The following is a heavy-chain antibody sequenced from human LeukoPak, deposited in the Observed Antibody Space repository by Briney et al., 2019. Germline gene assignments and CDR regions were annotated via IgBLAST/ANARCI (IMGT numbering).Heavy chain of an antibody. J-gene: IGHJ4*02. CDR3: AIGGTYGSGS. CDR2: INNDGSTT. D-gene: IGHD3-10*01. V-gene: IGHV3-74*01. Sequence: PGGSLRLSCAASGFTFARTWMHWVRQAPGKGPEWVSLINNDGSTTNYADSVKGRFTISRDNAKNTVYLQMNSLRAEDAAVYYCAIGGTYGSGSWGQGTLVTVSS. CDR1: GFTFARTW.